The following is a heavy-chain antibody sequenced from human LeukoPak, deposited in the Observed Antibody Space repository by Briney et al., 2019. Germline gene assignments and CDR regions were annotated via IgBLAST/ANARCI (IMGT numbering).Heavy chain of an antibody. CDR1: GFTFSSHS. CDR3: VRESGGTYYEAFDI. J-gene: IGHJ3*02. D-gene: IGHD1-26*01. Sequence: PGGSLRLSCAASGFTFSSHSMNWVRQTPGRGLGWVSSIDGRSSSFYYADSVKGRFTISRDNAKNSLYLQMNSLRAEDTAVYYCVRESGGTYYEAFDIWGQGTMVTVSS. V-gene: IGHV3-21*01. CDR2: IDGRSSSF.